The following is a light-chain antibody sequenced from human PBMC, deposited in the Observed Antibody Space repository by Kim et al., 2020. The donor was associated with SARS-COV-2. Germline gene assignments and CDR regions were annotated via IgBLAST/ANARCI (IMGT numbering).Light chain of an antibody. J-gene: IGKJ2*01. Sequence: RATINCKSSQSVLSSSNHHNYLAWYLPIPGQPPKLLIYWSSTRAYGVPDRFSGSGSGTDFPLTISSLQAEDVAVYYCQQYYSTPYTFGQGTKLEI. CDR3: QQYYSTPYT. V-gene: IGKV4-1*01. CDR1: QSVLSSSNHHNY. CDR2: WSS.